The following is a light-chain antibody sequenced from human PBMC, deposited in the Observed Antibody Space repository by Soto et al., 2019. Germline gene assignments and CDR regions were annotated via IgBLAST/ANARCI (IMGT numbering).Light chain of an antibody. CDR3: QQSYSTPFT. CDR1: QSIYNY. J-gene: IGKJ2*01. CDR2: AAS. Sequence: DIQMTQSPSSLSASVGDRVTITCLASQSIYNYLNWYQQKPGKAPKLLTYAASSLQSGVPSRFSGSGSGTDFTLTISSLQPEDFPTYYCQQSYSTPFTFGHGTKLEIK. V-gene: IGKV1-39*01.